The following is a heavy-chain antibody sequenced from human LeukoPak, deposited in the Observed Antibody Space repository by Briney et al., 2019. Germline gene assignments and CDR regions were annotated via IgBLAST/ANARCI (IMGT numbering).Heavy chain of an antibody. CDR1: GYTFTSYD. CDR3: ARGSYMGGYGSGTAPDY. Sequence: ASVTVSCKASGYTFTSYDINWVRQATGQGLEWMGWMNPNSGNTGYAQKFQGRVTMTRNTSISTAYMELSSLRSEDTAVYYCARGSYMGGYGSGTAPDYWGQGTLVTVSS. V-gene: IGHV1-8*01. J-gene: IGHJ4*02. CDR2: MNPNSGNT. D-gene: IGHD3-10*01.